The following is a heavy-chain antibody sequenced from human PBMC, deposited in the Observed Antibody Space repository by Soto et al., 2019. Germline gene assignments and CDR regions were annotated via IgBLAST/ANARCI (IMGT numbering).Heavy chain of an antibody. CDR1: GYTFTGYY. CDR3: ARALGTGTTNSDYYYYSGMDV. J-gene: IGHJ6*02. CDR2: INPNSGGT. Sequence: ASVKVSCKASGYTFTGYYMHWVRQAPGQGLEWMGWINPNSGGTNYAQKFQGRVTMTRDTSISTAYMELSRLRSDDTAVYYCARALGTGTTNSDYYYYSGMDVWCQGTTGTVSS. V-gene: IGHV1-2*02. D-gene: IGHD1-7*01.